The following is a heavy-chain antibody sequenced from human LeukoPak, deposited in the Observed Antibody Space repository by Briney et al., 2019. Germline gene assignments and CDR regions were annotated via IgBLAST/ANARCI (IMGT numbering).Heavy chain of an antibody. J-gene: IGHJ6*02. V-gene: IGHV3-74*01. CDR1: GFTFSNYW. CDR2: IKSDGSST. CDR3: AKGATELNYYYYYGMDV. Sequence: GGSLRLSCAASGFTFSNYWMHWVRQAPGEALMWVSRIKSDGSSTTYADSVKGRFTISRDNSKNTLYLQMNSLRAEDTAVYYCAKGATELNYYYYYGMDVWGQGTTVTVSS. D-gene: IGHD1-26*01.